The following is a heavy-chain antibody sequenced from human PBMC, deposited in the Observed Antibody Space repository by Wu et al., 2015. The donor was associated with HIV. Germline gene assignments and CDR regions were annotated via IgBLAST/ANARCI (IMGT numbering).Heavy chain of an antibody. D-gene: IGHD4-11*01. CDR2: INPNSGGT. CDR3: ARDRGTTKGWFDP. V-gene: IGHV1-2*02. Sequence: QVQLVQSGTEVKKPGASVKVSCKASGYTFTGYFIHWVRQAPGQGLEWMGWINPNSGGTNYAQKFQGRVTMTRDTSISTAYMELSRLRSDDTAVYYCARDRGTTKGWFDPWGQGTLVTGLL. J-gene: IGHJ5*02. CDR1: GYTFTGYF.